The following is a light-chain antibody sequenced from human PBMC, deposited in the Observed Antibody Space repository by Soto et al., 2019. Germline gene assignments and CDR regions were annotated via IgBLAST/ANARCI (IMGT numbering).Light chain of an antibody. V-gene: IGKV3-15*01. CDR1: QSVNSN. J-gene: IGKJ1*01. CDR2: GAS. CDR3: HEYNTWPWT. Sequence: ETVMTQSPATLSVSPGERATLSCRASQSVNSNLAWYQQKLGQAPRVLIFGASTRATGIPARFSGSGSGTEFSLTINSLQSEDFAVYYCHEYNTWPWTFGQGTKVEIK.